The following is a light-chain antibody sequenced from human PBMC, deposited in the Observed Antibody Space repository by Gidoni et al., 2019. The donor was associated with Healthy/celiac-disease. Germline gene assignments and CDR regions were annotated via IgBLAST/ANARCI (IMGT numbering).Light chain of an antibody. Sequence: DIVMTQSPDSLAVSLGERATNNCKSSQSVLYSSNNKNYLAWYQQKPGQPPKLLMYWASTRESGVPDRFSGSGSGTDFTLTISSLQAEDVAVYYCQQYYSTPSFGQGTKVEIK. V-gene: IGKV4-1*01. CDR3: QQYYSTPS. CDR2: WAS. CDR1: QSVLYSSNNKNY. J-gene: IGKJ1*01.